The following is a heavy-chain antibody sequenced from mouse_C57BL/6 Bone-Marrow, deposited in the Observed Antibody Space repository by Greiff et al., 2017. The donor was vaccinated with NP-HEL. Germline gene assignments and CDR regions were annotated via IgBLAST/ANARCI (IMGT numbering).Heavy chain of an antibody. CDR3: AKNRGYDYDDAMDY. D-gene: IGHD2-4*01. V-gene: IGHV2-5*01. CDR2: IWRGGST. Sequence: QVQLKESGPGLVQPSQSLSITCTVSGFSLTSYGVHWVRQSPGKGLEWLGVIWRGGSTDYNAAFMSRLSITKDNSKSQVFFKMNSLQADDTAIYYCAKNRGYDYDDAMDYWGQGTSVTVSS. CDR1: GFSLTSYG. J-gene: IGHJ4*01.